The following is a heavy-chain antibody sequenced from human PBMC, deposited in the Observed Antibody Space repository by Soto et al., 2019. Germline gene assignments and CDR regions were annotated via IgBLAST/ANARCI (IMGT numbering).Heavy chain of an antibody. CDR1: GFSFGTYT. CDR3: AKHLIGGRLQSPFDL. CDR2: LSDSVGTT. V-gene: IGHV3-23*01. D-gene: IGHD3-22*01. J-gene: IGHJ4*02. Sequence: EVQSLESGGGLVQPGGSLRLSCAVSGFSFGTYTVNWVRQAPGMGLEWVSGLSDSVGTTHYAYSVKGRFTISRDKSKNTLYLQMNNLRAEDTAVYYCAKHLIGGRLQSPFDLWGQGTQVTVSS.